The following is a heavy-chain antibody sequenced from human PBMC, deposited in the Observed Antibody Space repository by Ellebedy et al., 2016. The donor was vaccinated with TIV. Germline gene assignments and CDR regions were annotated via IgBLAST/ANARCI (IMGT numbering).Heavy chain of an antibody. Sequence: GGSLRLXXAASGFTFSSYAMHWVRQAPGKGLEWVAVISYDGSNKYYADSVKGRFTISRDNSKNTLVLQMNSLRAEDTAVYYCAKEMTGYYTAYYFDYWGQGTLVTVSS. J-gene: IGHJ4*02. CDR2: ISYDGSNK. D-gene: IGHD3-9*01. CDR3: AKEMTGYYTAYYFDY. V-gene: IGHV3-30-3*01. CDR1: GFTFSSYA.